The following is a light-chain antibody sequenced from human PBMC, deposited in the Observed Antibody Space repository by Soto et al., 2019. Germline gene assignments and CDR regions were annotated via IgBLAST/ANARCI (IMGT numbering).Light chain of an antibody. J-gene: IGLJ1*01. CDR1: SSDVGGYNY. Sequence: QSVLTQPSSVCGSPGQSITISCTGTSSDVGGYNYVSWYQQHPGKAPKLMISEVSHRPSGVSNRFSGSKSGNTASLTISGLQAEDEADYYCSSYTTSGTYVFGAGTKVTVL. V-gene: IGLV2-14*01. CDR3: SSYTTSGTYV. CDR2: EVS.